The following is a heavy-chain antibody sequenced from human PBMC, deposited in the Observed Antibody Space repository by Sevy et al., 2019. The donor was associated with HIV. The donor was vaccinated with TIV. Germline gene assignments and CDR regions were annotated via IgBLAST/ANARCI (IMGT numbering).Heavy chain of an antibody. J-gene: IGHJ4*02. CDR3: ATTKDYYDSSGYPFDS. D-gene: IGHD3-22*01. CDR2: FDPEDGDPEDGKT. V-gene: IGHV1-24*01. CDR1: GYTLTKLS. Sequence: ASVKVSCKVSGYTLTKLSMHWVRQTPGKGLEWMTTFDPEDGDPEDGKTIYAQKFLGRVTRTEDTSTDTAYMELSSLRSEDTAVYYCATTKDYYDSSGYPFDSWGQGTLVTVSS.